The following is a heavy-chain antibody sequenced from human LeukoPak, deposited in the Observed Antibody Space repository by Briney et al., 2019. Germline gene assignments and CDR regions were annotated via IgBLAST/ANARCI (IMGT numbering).Heavy chain of an antibody. CDR3: ARAGRYCSGGSCFTPYYYDGMDV. CDR2: ISGSGGST. D-gene: IGHD2-15*01. Sequence: PGGSLRLSCAASGFTFSSYAMSWVRQAPGKGLEWVSAISGSGGSTYYADSVKGRFTISRDNSKNTLYLQMNSLRAEDTAVYYCARAGRYCSGGSCFTPYYYDGMDVWGQGTTVTVSS. J-gene: IGHJ6*02. CDR1: GFTFSSYA. V-gene: IGHV3-23*01.